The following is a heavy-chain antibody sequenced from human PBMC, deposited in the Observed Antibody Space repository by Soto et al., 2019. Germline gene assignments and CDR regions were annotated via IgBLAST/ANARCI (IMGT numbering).Heavy chain of an antibody. V-gene: IGHV3-30-3*01. CDR3: ARAAVEYYFDY. J-gene: IGHJ4*02. CDR1: GFTFSSYA. Sequence: GGSLRLSCAASGFTFSSYAMHRVRQAPGKGLEWVAVISYDGSNKYYADSVKGRFTISRDNSKNTLYLQMNSLRAEDTAVYYCARAAVEYYFDYWGQGTLVTVSS. D-gene: IGHD6-13*01. CDR2: ISYDGSNK.